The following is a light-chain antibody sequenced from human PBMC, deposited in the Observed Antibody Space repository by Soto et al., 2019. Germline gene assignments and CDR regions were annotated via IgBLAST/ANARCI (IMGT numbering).Light chain of an antibody. Sequence: EIVLTQSPGTLSLSPGEGATVSCRVSQSINSKSLVWYQRKFGQAPRLLIYNTSSRATGIPDRFSGSGSGKVFTLISSRLEHEYFAVYYCQHYGVSFIFGPGTKVDFK. J-gene: IGKJ3*01. CDR2: NTS. CDR1: QSINSKS. CDR3: QHYGVSFI. V-gene: IGKV3-20*01.